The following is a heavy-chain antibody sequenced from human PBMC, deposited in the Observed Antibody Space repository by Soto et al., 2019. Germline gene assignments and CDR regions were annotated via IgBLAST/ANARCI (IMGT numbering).Heavy chain of an antibody. CDR1: GFTFRSFT. D-gene: IGHD6-13*01. V-gene: IGHV3-21*01. CDR2: ISSNSAYI. CDR3: TRDASRDSSARGWFDP. Sequence: GGSLRLSCAASGFTFRSFTMYWVRQAPGKGLEWVSTISSNSAYIYYTDALRGRFTISRDNAKNSLHLQMNSLRAEDTAVYYCTRDASRDSSARGWFDPWGPGTLVTVSS. J-gene: IGHJ5*02.